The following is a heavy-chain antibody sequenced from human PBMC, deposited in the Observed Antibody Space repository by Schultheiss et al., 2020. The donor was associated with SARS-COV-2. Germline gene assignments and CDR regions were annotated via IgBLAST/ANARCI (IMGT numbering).Heavy chain of an antibody. CDR3: ATYYGDYTFDY. J-gene: IGHJ4*02. CDR2: IYHSGST. D-gene: IGHD4-17*01. Sequence: SETLSLTCTVSGYSISSGYYWGWIRQPPGKGLEWIGSIYHSGSTYYNPSLKSRVTISVDTSKNQFSLKLSSVTAADTAVYYCATYYGDYTFDYWGQGTLVTVSS. CDR1: GYSISSGYY. V-gene: IGHV4-38-2*02.